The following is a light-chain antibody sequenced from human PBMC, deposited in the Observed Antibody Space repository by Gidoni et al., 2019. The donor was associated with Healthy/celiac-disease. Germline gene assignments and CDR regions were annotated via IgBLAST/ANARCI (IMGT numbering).Light chain of an antibody. CDR1: QSLVSSDGSSF. Sequence: DVVMTQSPLSLPVTLGQPASISCRSSQSLVSSDGSSFLNWFQQRPDQSPRRLIYKVSNRDSGVPDRFSGSGSGTDFTLKISRVEAEDVGIYYCMQGTHWPCSFGQGTRLEIK. V-gene: IGKV2-30*01. CDR3: MQGTHWPCS. CDR2: KVS. J-gene: IGKJ2*04.